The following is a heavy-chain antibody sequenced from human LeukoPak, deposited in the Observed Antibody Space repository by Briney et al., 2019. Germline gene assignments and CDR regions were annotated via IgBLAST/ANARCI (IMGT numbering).Heavy chain of an antibody. CDR3: ARVPGTGSSSGAFDY. V-gene: IGHV1-2*02. Sequence: GASVKVSCKASGYTFTGYYMHWVRQAPGQGLEWMGWINPNSGGTNYAQKFQGRVTMTRDTSISTAYMELSRLRSNDTAVYYCARVPGTGSSSGAFDYWGQGTLVTVSS. J-gene: IGHJ4*02. CDR1: GYTFTGYY. D-gene: IGHD6-6*01. CDR2: INPNSGGT.